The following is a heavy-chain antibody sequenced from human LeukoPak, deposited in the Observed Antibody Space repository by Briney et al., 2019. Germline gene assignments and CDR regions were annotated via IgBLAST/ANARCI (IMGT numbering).Heavy chain of an antibody. J-gene: IGHJ6*02. CDR1: GGSISSSSYY. Sequence: SETLSLTCTVSGGSISSSSYYWGWIRQPPGKGLEWIGYIYYSGSTNYNPSLKSRVTISVDTSKNQFSLKLSSVTAADTAVYYCARDTLTYYYDSSGYEVYYYYGMDVWGQGTTVTVSS. V-gene: IGHV4-61*01. D-gene: IGHD3-22*01. CDR3: ARDTLTYYYDSSGYEVYYYYGMDV. CDR2: IYYSGST.